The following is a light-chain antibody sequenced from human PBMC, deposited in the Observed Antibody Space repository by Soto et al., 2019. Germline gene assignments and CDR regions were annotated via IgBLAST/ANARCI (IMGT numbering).Light chain of an antibody. CDR3: MQGTHFHPNWGT. V-gene: IGKV2-30*01. CDR2: QVS. CDR1: QSLVYSDGNTY. J-gene: IGKJ2*02. Sequence: DVVMTQSPLSLPVTLGQPASISCRSSQSLVYSDGNTYLNWFQQRPGQSPRRLIYQVSNRDSGVPDRISCSGSGTYFTLKISSVEAEDVGVSYGMQGTHFHPNWGTFGQGTKLEIK.